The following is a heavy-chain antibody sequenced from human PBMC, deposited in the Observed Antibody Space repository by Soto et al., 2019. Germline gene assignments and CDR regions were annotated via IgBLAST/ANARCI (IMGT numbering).Heavy chain of an antibody. J-gene: IGHJ6*02. Sequence: GGSLRLSCAASGFTFSSYAMHWVRQAPGKGLEWVAVISYDGSNKYYADSVKGRFTISRDNSKNTLYLQMNSLRAEDTAVYYCARDLSFQQPYYGMDVWGQGTTVTVSS. CDR1: GFTFSSYA. CDR2: ISYDGSNK. V-gene: IGHV3-30-3*01. CDR3: ARDLSFQQPYYGMDV. D-gene: IGHD6-13*01.